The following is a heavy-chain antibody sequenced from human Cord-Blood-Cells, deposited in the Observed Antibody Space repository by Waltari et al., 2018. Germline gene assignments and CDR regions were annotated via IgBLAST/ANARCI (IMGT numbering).Heavy chain of an antibody. V-gene: IGHV4-38-2*02. J-gene: IGHJ3*02. CDR1: GYSISRGYY. D-gene: IGHD3-16*01. Sequence: QVQLQESGPGLVKPSETLSLTCTVSGYSISRGYYWGWIRQPPGKGLEWIGSIYHSGSTSYNPSLRSRVTISVDTSKNQFSLKLSSVTAADTAVYYCAWSMGDRNAFDIWGQGTMVTVSS. CDR2: IYHSGST. CDR3: AWSMGDRNAFDI.